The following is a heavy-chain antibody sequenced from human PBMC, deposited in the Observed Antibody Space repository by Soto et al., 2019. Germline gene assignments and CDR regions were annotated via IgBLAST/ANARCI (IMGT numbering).Heavy chain of an antibody. V-gene: IGHV1-58*01. Sequence: SVKVSCKASGFTFSNSAVQWVRQARGQRLEWMGWIVVGSGNTNYAQKFQERVTITRDMSTTTAYVELSSLRSVDTAVYYCATDKGDSYGYGNYWGQGTLVTVSS. J-gene: IGHJ4*02. CDR3: ATDKGDSYGYGNY. CDR1: GFTFSNSA. D-gene: IGHD5-18*01. CDR2: IVVGSGNT.